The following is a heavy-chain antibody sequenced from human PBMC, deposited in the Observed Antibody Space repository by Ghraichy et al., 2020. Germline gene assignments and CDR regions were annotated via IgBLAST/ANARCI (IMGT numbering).Heavy chain of an antibody. Sequence: GGSLRLSCAASRFTFSSFAMTWVRQAPGMGLEWVSTINYNGRTTYYADSVKGRFAISRDNSKDTLYLQMNSLRAGDTAIYYCAKGSGSQNKYYFDSWGQGSLFTFSS. CDR3: AKGSGSQNKYYFDS. CDR2: INYNGRTT. V-gene: IGHV3-23*05. CDR1: RFTFSSFA. D-gene: IGHD3-10*01. J-gene: IGHJ4*02.